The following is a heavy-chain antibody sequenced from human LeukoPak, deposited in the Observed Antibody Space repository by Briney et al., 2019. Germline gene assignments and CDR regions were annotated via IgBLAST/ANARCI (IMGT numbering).Heavy chain of an antibody. CDR3: AKIMVLGVVRYFDL. CDR1: GFTFSDYY. V-gene: IGHV3-11*03. Sequence: GGSLRLSCAASGFTFSDYYMTWIRRAPGKGLEWVALINSVSSHSYYADSVKGRFTISRDNSKNTLYLQMNSLRAEDTAVYYCAKIMVLGVVRYFDLWGRGTLVTVSS. J-gene: IGHJ2*01. CDR2: INSVSSHS. D-gene: IGHD3-3*01.